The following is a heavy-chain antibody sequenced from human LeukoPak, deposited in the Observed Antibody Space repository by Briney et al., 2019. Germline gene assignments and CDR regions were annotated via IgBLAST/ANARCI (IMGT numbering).Heavy chain of an antibody. CDR1: GGSISSTSYY. D-gene: IGHD6-13*01. V-gene: IGHV4-39*01. Sequence: PSETLSLTCTVSGGSISSTSYYWDWVRQPPGEGLEWIGSILYSGDTYYNPSLKSRVTISVDTSKNRFSLKLTSVTAADTAVYYCAGRSRIQQQSWGWFDPWGQGALVTVSS. CDR2: ILYSGDT. CDR3: AGRSRIQQQSWGWFDP. J-gene: IGHJ5*02.